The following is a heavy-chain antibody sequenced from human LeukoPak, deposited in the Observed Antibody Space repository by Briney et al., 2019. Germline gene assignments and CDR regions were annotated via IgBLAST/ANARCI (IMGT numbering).Heavy chain of an antibody. V-gene: IGHV3-30*02. CDR1: GFTFSSYG. CDR2: IRYDGSNK. Sequence: PGGSLRLSCAASGFTFSSYGMHWVRQAPGKGLEWVAFIRYDGSNKYYADSVKGRFTISRDNSKNTLYLQMNSLRAEDTAVYYCARVGYRIQLWAFDYWGQGTLVTVSS. CDR3: ARVGYRIQLWAFDY. D-gene: IGHD5-18*01. J-gene: IGHJ4*02.